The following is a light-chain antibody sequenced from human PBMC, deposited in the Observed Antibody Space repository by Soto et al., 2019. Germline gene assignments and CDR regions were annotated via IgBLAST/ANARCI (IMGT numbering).Light chain of an antibody. Sequence: QSVLTQPPSVSGAPGQTITVSCTGTSSNIGTGFDVHWYQQLPGTAPKLLIYADNNRPSGVPDRFSGSRSGNSASLAITGLQAEDEADYSCQSYDISLGVSYVFGSGTKLTVL. V-gene: IGLV1-40*01. CDR2: ADN. CDR3: QSYDISLGVSYV. CDR1: SSNIGTGFD. J-gene: IGLJ1*01.